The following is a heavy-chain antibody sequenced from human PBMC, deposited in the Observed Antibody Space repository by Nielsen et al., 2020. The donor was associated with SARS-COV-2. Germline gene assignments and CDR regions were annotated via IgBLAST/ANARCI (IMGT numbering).Heavy chain of an antibody. CDR2: IYYSGST. V-gene: IGHV4-39*01. CDR1: GGSFSSYY. CDR3: ARLRYSSGLDY. J-gene: IGHJ4*02. D-gene: IGHD6-19*01. Sequence: SETLSLTCAVYGGSFSSYYWGWIRQPPGKGLEWIGSIYYSGSTYYNPSLKSRVTISVDTSKNQFSLKLSSVTAADTAVYYCARLRYSSGLDYWGQGTLVTVSS.